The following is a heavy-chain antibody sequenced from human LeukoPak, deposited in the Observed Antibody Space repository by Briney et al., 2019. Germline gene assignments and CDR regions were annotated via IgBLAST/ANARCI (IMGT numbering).Heavy chain of an antibody. CDR1: GGSISSSSYY. Sequence: PSETLSLTCTVSGGSISSSSYYWGWIRQPPGKGLEWIGSIYYSGSTYYNPSLKSRVTISVDTSKNQFSLKLSSVTAADTAVYYCARRGRWVLPPGGFDYWGQGTLVTVSS. V-gene: IGHV4-39*01. J-gene: IGHJ4*02. CDR2: IYYSGST. CDR3: ARRGRWVLPPGGFDY. D-gene: IGHD2/OR15-2a*01.